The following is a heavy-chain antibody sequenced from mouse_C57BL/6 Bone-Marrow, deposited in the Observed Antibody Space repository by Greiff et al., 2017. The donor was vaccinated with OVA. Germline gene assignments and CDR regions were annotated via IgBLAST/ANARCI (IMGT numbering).Heavy chain of an antibody. CDR3: ARHRYSDYWYFDV. J-gene: IGHJ1*03. Sequence: EVQLVESGGDLVKPGGSLKLSCAASGFTFSSYGMSWVRQTPDKRLEWVATISSGGSYTYYPDRVKGRFTISRDNAKNTLYLQMSSLKSEDTAMYYCARHRYSDYWYFDVWGTGTTVTVSS. V-gene: IGHV5-6*01. CDR1: GFTFSSYG. D-gene: IGHD1-1*01. CDR2: ISSGGSYT.